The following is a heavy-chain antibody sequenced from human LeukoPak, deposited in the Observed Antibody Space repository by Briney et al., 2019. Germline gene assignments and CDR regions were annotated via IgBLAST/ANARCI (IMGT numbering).Heavy chain of an antibody. D-gene: IGHD4-17*01. V-gene: IGHV4-61*05. CDR1: GGSISSSSYY. J-gene: IGHJ4*02. CDR2: IYYSGST. Sequence: SETLSLTCTVSGGSISSSSYYWGWIRQPPGKGLEWIGYIYYSGSTNYNPSLRSRVTISVDTSKNQFSLKLSSVTAADTAVYYSARGGNYGDYDGYFDYWGQGTLVTVSS. CDR3: ARGGNYGDYDGYFDY.